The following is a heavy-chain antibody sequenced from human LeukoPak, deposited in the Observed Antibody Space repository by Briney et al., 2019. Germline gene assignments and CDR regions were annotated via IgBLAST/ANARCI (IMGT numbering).Heavy chain of an antibody. CDR3: ARGVAAAPPDY. Sequence: GGSLRLSCAASGFTFSSNYMSWVRQAPGKGLEWVSVIYSGGSTYYADSVKGRFTISRDNSRNTLYLQMNSLRAADTAVYYCARGVAAAPPDYWGQGNLVTVSS. CDR1: GFTFSSNY. J-gene: IGHJ4*02. V-gene: IGHV3-66*01. D-gene: IGHD6-13*01. CDR2: IYSGGST.